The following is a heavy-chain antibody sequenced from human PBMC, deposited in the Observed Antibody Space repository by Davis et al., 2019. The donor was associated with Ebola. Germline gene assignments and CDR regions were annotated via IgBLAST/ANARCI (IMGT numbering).Heavy chain of an antibody. CDR2: ISASGHGP. V-gene: IGHV3-23*01. CDR3: ATGSENFWELLID. D-gene: IGHD4-23*01. J-gene: IGHJ1*01. Sequence: GESLKISCVGSGFTFNNHAMSWVRQAPGKGLEWVSVISASGHGPYYADSVKGRFTTSRDNSKNTLYLHMSGLRVEDTALYYCATGSENFWELLIDWGQGTLVTVSS. CDR1: GFTFNNHA.